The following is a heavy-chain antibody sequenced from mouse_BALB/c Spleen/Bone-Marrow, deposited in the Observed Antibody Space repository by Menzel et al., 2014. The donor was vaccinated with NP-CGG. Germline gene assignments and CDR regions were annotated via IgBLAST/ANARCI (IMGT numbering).Heavy chain of an antibody. CDR2: ISSGGSA. CDR1: GFTFSNFA. J-gene: IGHJ2*01. CDR3: ARGYDYDFDY. Sequence: EVNVVESGGGLVKPGGSLKLSCAASGFTFSNFAMSWVRQTPDKRLEWVASISSGGSAYYPDSMKGRLSISRDNARDILFLQMSSLRSEDTAMYYCARGYDYDFDYWGQGTTLTVSS. V-gene: IGHV5-6-5*01. D-gene: IGHD2-4*01.